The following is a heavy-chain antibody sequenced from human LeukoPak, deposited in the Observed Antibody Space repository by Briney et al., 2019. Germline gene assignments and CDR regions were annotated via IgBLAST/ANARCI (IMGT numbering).Heavy chain of an antibody. CDR3: ARGGDYGDLRYFDY. V-gene: IGHV4-59*01. J-gene: IGHJ4*02. D-gene: IGHD4-17*01. CDR2: VYNSAST. CDR1: GGSISSFY. Sequence: SETLSLTCTVSGGSISSFYWSWIRQPPGKGLEVIGNVYNSASTNYNSSLKSRVTFSVDTSKNQFSLKLNSVTAADTAVYYCARGGDYGDLRYFDYWGQGTLVTVSS.